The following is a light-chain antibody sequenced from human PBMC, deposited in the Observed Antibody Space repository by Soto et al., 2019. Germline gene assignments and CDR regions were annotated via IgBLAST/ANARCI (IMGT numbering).Light chain of an antibody. J-gene: IGKJ1*01. CDR2: GAS. CDR1: QSVSNNY. V-gene: IGKV3-20*01. CDR3: QQYAASPRT. Sequence: EVVLTQSPGTLSLSPRERATLSCRASQSVSNNYLAWYQHKPGQAPRLLIYGASNRAPGIPDRFSGSGSGPDFTLTISRLEPEDFAVYYCQQYAASPRTLGQGTLVEVK.